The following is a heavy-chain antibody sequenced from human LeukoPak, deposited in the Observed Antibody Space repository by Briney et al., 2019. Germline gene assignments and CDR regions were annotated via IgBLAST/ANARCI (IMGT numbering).Heavy chain of an antibody. J-gene: IGHJ4*02. CDR1: GGSFSSYY. CDR3: ARVVATIHLPDY. Sequence: SETLSLTCAVYGGSFSSYYWSWIRQLPGKGLGWIGEINHSGSTNYNPSLKSRVTISVDTSKNQFSLKLSSVTAADTAVYYCARVVATIHLPDYWGQGILVTVSS. V-gene: IGHV4-34*01. CDR2: INHSGST. D-gene: IGHD5-12*01.